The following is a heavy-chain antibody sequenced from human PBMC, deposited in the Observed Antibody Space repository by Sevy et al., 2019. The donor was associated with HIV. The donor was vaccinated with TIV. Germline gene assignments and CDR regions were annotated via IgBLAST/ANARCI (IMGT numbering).Heavy chain of an antibody. CDR2: INSDGSST. D-gene: IGHD4-17*01. Sequence: GGSLRLSCAASGFTFSSYWMHWVRQAPGKGLVWVSRINSDGSSTSYAHSVKGRFTISRDNAKNTLYLQMNSLRAEDTAVYYCANTVTITDAFDIWGQGTMVTVSS. J-gene: IGHJ3*02. V-gene: IGHV3-74*01. CDR1: GFTFSSYW. CDR3: ANTVTITDAFDI.